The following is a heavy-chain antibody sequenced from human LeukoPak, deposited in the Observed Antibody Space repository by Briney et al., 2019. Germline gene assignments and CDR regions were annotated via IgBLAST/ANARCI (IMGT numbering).Heavy chain of an antibody. CDR1: GFXFSSYA. CDR3: AKERTGGRPFDY. D-gene: IGHD4-23*01. Sequence: GGSLRLSCAASGFXFSSYAMSWVRQAPGKGLEWVSGISGSRGTTYYADSVKGRLTISRDNSKNTLYLQMNSLRADDTAVYYCAKERTGGRPFDYLGQGTLVTVSS. V-gene: IGHV3-23*01. CDR2: ISGSRGTT. J-gene: IGHJ4*02.